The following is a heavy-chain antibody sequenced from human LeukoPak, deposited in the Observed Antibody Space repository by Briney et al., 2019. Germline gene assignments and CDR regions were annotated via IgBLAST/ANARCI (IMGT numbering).Heavy chain of an antibody. J-gene: IGHJ5*02. V-gene: IGHV4-59*01. CDR1: GGSISSYY. CDR2: IYYSGST. Sequence: SETLSLTCTVPGGSISSYYWSWIRQPPGKGREWIGYIYYSGSTNYNPSLKSRVTISVDTSKNQFSLKLSSVTAAATAVYYCARGIVWFDPWGQGTLVTVSS. D-gene: IGHD1-26*01. CDR3: ARGIVWFDP.